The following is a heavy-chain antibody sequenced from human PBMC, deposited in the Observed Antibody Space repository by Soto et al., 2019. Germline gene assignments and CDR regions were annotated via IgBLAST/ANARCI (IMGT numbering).Heavy chain of an antibody. J-gene: IGHJ6*03. CDR2: LSAYNGDT. CDR1: GYTFTNYG. V-gene: IGHV1-18*01. CDR3: ARVRQLVGYFYYYMYV. D-gene: IGHD6-6*01. Sequence: QVQLLQSGAEVKKPGASVKVSCKASGYTFTNYGITWVRQAPGQGLEWLGWLSAYNGDTQYTQRRQGRVTMTTDTSTSTAYMELRGRRSDDTAVYYWARVRQLVGYFYYYMYVWGKGTTVTVS.